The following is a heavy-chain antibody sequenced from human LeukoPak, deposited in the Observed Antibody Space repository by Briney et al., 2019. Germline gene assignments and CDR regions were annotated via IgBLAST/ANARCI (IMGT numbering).Heavy chain of an antibody. Sequence: PGGSLRLSCAASGFTFSSYGMHWVRQAPGKGLEWVTVISYDGSNKYYADSVKGRFTISRDNSKNTLFLQMNSLRAEDTALYYCATAPNYSSSRLPFDYWGQGTLVTVSS. CDR2: ISYDGSNK. CDR1: GFTFSSYG. J-gene: IGHJ4*02. V-gene: IGHV3-30*03. D-gene: IGHD6-13*01. CDR3: ATAPNYSSSRLPFDY.